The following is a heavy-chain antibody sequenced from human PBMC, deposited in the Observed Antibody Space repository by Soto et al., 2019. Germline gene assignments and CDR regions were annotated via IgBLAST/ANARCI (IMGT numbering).Heavy chain of an antibody. CDR3: ARTTFYDVFTAYYSLFDY. CDR2: ISDSGSS. Sequence: QVQLQESGPGLVKPSQTLTLTCTVSGGSISSGRFYWSWIRQHPGKGVEWIGHISDSGSSYYNPSLASRVNISVDTSKNQFSLKLSAVTAADTAVYFCARTTFYDVFTAYYSLFDYWGQGTSVTVSS. V-gene: IGHV4-31*03. J-gene: IGHJ4*02. D-gene: IGHD3-9*01. CDR1: GGSISSGRFY.